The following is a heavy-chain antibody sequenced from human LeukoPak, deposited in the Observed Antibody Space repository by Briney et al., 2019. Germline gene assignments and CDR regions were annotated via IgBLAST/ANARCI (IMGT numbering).Heavy chain of an antibody. J-gene: IGHJ3*02. CDR3: ARNSGYYAFDI. V-gene: IGHV3-7*01. CDR2: INPDGNKK. Sequence: GGSLRLSCAVSGLTFSSSWMDWVRQAPGKGLEWVASINPDGNKKYSADSVKGRFTISRDNAKNTLYLQMNSLRAEDTAVYYCARNSGYYAFDIWGQGTMVTVSP. D-gene: IGHD3-22*01. CDR1: GLTFSSSW.